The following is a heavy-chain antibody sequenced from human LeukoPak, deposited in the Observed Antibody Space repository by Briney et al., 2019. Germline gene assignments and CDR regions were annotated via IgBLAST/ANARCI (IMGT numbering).Heavy chain of an antibody. CDR3: AKDLGSYHNSDYYGSGSFFTGYYYYMDV. CDR2: INTDGSST. V-gene: IGHV3-74*01. CDR1: GFTFSSYW. Sequence: GGSLRLSCAASGFTFSSYWMHWVRQAPGKGLVWVSRINTDGSSTSYADSVKGRFTISRDNAKNTLYLQMNSLRAEDTAVYYCAKDLGSYHNSDYYGSGSFFTGYYYYMDVWGKGTTVTVSS. J-gene: IGHJ6*03. D-gene: IGHD3-10*01.